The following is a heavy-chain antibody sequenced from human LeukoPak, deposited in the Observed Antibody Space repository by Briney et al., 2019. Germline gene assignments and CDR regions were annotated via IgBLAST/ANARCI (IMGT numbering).Heavy chain of an antibody. J-gene: IGHJ4*02. CDR1: GLTFSDYY. V-gene: IGHV3-11*04. CDR3: ARKRIADLGDETSFGGTPFDS. D-gene: IGHD3-16*01. Sequence: PGGSLRLSCAASGLTFSDYYMTWIRQAPGKGLEWVSSISGSGTTTYSADSVRGRFTVSRDNAKNSVFLQMSGLTVDDTAVYYCARKRIADLGDETSFGGTPFDSWGQGTLVIVSS. CDR2: ISGSGTTT.